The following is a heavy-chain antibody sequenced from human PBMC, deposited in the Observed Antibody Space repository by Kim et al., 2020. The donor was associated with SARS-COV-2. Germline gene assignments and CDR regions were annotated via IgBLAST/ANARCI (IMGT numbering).Heavy chain of an antibody. CDR3: ARESIAAAAFDY. D-gene: IGHD6-13*01. V-gene: IGHV4-61*02. CDR1: GGSISSGGYY. J-gene: IGHJ4*02. CDR2: VYITGRI. Sequence: SETLSLTCSVSGGSISSGGYYWSWVRQPVGKRLEWVGRVYITGRIKYNSSLKGRITMSVETSKNQFSLKLSSVTAADTAVYYCARESIAAAAFDYWGQGTLVTISS.